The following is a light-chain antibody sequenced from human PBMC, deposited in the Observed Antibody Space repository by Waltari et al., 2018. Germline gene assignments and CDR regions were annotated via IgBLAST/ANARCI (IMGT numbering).Light chain of an antibody. CDR1: SAHSTNL. CDR3: ETGGHGTWV. J-gene: IGLJ3*02. Sequence: QLVLTQSPSPSASLAPSLKLPSTLSSAHSTNLITWPPQRPERGPRYLMKVNSDGSHSKGDDIPDRFSGSSSGAERYLIISSLQSEDEADYYCETGGHGTWVFGGGTKLTVL. V-gene: IGLV4-69*01. CDR2: VNSDGSH.